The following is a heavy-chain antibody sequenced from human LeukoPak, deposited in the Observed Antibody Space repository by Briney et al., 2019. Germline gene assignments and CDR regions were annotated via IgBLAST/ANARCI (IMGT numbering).Heavy chain of an antibody. CDR3: ARDVFGITMIVALFDY. Sequence: QPGGSLRLSCAASGFTFSSYWMHWVRQAPGKGLVWVSRVNNDGSDTTYADVVKGRFTSSRDNAKNTLYLQMNSLRAEDTALYYCARDVFGITMIVALFDYWGQGTLVTVSS. D-gene: IGHD3-22*01. CDR2: VNNDGSDT. CDR1: GFTFSSYW. V-gene: IGHV3-74*01. J-gene: IGHJ4*02.